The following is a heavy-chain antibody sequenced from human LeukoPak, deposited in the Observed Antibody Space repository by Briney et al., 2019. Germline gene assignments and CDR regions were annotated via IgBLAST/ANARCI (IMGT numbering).Heavy chain of an antibody. D-gene: IGHD6-19*01. CDR1: GFTFSIAW. CDR2: ISYDGSNK. V-gene: IGHV3-30*18. CDR3: AKHGVEQWLPFDY. Sequence: GGSLRLSCAASGFTFSIAWMSWVRQAPGKGLEWVAVISYDGSNKYYADSVKGRFTISRDNSKNTLYLQMNSLRAEDTAVYYCAKHGVEQWLPFDYWGQGTLVTVSS. J-gene: IGHJ4*02.